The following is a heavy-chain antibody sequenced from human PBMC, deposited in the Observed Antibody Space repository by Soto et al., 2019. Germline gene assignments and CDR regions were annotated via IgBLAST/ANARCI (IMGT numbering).Heavy chain of an antibody. D-gene: IGHD6-6*01. J-gene: IGHJ5*02. CDR3: ARDLAARGWFDP. CDR1: GGSVSSGSYY. Sequence: QVQLQESGPGLVKPSETLSLTCTVSGGSVSSGSYYWSWIRQPPGKGLEWIGYIYYSGSTNYNPSLKSRVTISVDTSKNQFSLKLSSVTAADTAVYYCARDLAARGWFDPWGQGTLVTVSS. V-gene: IGHV4-61*01. CDR2: IYYSGST.